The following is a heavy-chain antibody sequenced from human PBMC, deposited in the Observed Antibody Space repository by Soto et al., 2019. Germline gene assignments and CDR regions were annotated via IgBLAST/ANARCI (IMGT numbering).Heavy chain of an antibody. D-gene: IGHD3-3*01. Sequence: QLQLQESGSGLVKPSQTLSLTCAVSGGSISSGGYSWSWIRQPPGKGLEWIGYIYHSGSTYYNPSLKSRVTISVDRSKNQFSLKLSSVTAADTAVYYCARAYYDFWSGSYFDYWGQGTLVTVSS. CDR3: ARAYYDFWSGSYFDY. CDR1: GGSISSGGYS. J-gene: IGHJ4*02. V-gene: IGHV4-30-2*01. CDR2: IYHSGST.